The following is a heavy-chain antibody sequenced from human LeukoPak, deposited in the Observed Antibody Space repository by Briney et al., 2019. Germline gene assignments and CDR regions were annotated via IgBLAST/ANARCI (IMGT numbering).Heavy chain of an antibody. D-gene: IGHD6-6*01. CDR1: GFTFSSYG. CDR2: IRYDGSNK. J-gene: IGHJ4*02. Sequence: QPGGSLRLSCAASGFTFSSYGMHWVRQAPGKGLEWVAFIRYDGSNKYYADSVKGRFTISRDNSKNTLYLQMNSLRAEDTAVYYCAKDEEYSSSSVEYWGQGTLVTVSS. V-gene: IGHV3-30*02. CDR3: AKDEEYSSSSVEY.